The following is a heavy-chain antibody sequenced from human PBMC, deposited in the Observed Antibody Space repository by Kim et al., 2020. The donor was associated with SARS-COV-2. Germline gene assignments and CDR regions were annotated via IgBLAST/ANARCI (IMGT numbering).Heavy chain of an antibody. V-gene: IGHV3-7*01. D-gene: IGHD3-9*01. CDR2: SNKEGSDM. Sequence: GGSLRLSCAASGFSFSLYHMVWVRQAPGKGLECVASSNKEGSDMAYVDSVRGRFTVSRDNARNSLYLQMTSLRVEDTAGADSARDDWAAFDKCGQGTVV. CDR3: ARDDWAAFDK. CDR1: GFSFSLYH. J-gene: IGHJ4*02.